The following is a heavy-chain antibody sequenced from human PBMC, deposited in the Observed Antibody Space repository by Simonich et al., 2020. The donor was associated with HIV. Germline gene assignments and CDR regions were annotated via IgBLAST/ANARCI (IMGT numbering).Heavy chain of an antibody. D-gene: IGHD3-22*01. Sequence: QVQLVQSGAEVKKPGASVKVSCKESGYTVTVYYMHWVRQAPGQGLEWMGWINPNSGGTNYAQKFQGRVTMTRDTSISTAYMELSRLRSDDTAVYYCAFLGGYDSSGFDAFDIWGQGTMVSVSS. CDR2: INPNSGGT. CDR3: AFLGGYDSSGFDAFDI. J-gene: IGHJ3*02. CDR1: GYTVTVYY. V-gene: IGHV1-2*02.